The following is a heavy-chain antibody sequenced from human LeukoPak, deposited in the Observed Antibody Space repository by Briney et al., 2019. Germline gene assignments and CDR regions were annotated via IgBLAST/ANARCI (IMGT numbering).Heavy chain of an antibody. D-gene: IGHD3-10*01. CDR1: GFTFSSYW. CDR3: AKDLPRLLWFGELLSYYYYYGMDV. V-gene: IGHV3-74*01. CDR2: INSDGSST. Sequence: GGSLRLSCAASGFTFSSYWMQWVRQAPGKGLVWVSRINSDGSSTSYADSVKGRFTISRDNAKNTLYLQMNSLRAEDTAVYYCAKDLPRLLWFGELLSYYYYYGMDVWGQGTTVTVSS. J-gene: IGHJ6*02.